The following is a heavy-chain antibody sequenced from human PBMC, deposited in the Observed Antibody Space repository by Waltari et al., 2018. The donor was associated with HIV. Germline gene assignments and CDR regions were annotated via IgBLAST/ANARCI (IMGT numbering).Heavy chain of an antibody. Sequence: QVQLQQWGAGLLKPSETLSLTCAVYGGSFSGYYWSWIRQPPGKGLEWIGEINHSGSTNYNPSLKSRVTISVDTSKNQFSLKLSSVTAADTAVYYCARFYPEPVNFDYWGQGTLVTVSS. CDR3: ARFYPEPVNFDY. CDR2: INHSGST. CDR1: GGSFSGYY. J-gene: IGHJ4*02. V-gene: IGHV4-34*01. D-gene: IGHD2-2*01.